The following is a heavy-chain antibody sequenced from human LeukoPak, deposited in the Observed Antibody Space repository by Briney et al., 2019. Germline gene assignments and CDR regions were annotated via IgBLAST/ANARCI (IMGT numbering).Heavy chain of an antibody. Sequence: GGSLRLSSAASGFTFSSRAMYWVRQAPGKGLEWVAGLSYDGSNTYYVDSVKGRFTISGDNSKNTLCLQMDSLRTEDTAVYYCAKDPQQLILSNYFDDWGQGTLVTVSS. D-gene: IGHD6-13*01. CDR1: GFTFSSRA. V-gene: IGHV3-30*18. CDR2: LSYDGSNT. CDR3: AKDPQQLILSNYFDD. J-gene: IGHJ4*02.